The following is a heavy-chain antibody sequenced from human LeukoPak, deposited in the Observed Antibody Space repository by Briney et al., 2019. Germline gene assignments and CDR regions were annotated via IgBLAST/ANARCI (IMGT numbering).Heavy chain of an antibody. J-gene: IGHJ6*02. D-gene: IGHD2-2*01. CDR1: SYSFSTYW. CDR2: IYPGDSDT. Sequence: AESLLISCKASSYSFSTYWIAWVRQMSGEGLEWMGFIYPGDSDTRYSPYFQGQVTMSVDKSISTAYLQWSSLKASDTAMYYCARLGYCSSASCYYGMDVWGQGTTVTVSS. V-gene: IGHV5-51*01. CDR3: ARLGYCSSASCYYGMDV.